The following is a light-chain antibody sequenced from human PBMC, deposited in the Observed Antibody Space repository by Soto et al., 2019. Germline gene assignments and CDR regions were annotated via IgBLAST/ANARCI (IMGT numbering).Light chain of an antibody. CDR3: QQYGRSPLT. Sequence: EIELTQSRGTLSLSAGDRATLSCRASQSVSSSYVAWYQQKPGQAPRLLIYGASSRATGIPDRFSGSGSGTDFTLTIGRLEPEDFAVYYCQQYGRSPLTFGGGTKVEIK. CDR1: QSVSSSY. J-gene: IGKJ4*01. CDR2: GAS. V-gene: IGKV3-20*01.